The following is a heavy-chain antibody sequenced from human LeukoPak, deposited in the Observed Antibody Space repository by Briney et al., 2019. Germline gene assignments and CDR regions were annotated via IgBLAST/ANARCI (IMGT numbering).Heavy chain of an antibody. CDR2: IYYSGST. D-gene: IGHD5-18*01. V-gene: IGHV4-59*01. J-gene: IGHJ3*02. CDR1: GGSISSYY. Sequence: SETLSLTCTVSGGSISSYYWSWIRQPPGKGLEWIGYIYYSGSTNYNPSLKSRVTISVDTPKNQFSLKLSSVTAADTAVYYCARVMDTAMPYDAFDIWGQGTMVTVSS. CDR3: ARVMDTAMPYDAFDI.